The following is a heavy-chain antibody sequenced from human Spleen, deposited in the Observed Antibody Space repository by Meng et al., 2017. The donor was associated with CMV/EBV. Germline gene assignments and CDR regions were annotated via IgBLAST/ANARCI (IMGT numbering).Heavy chain of an antibody. J-gene: IGHJ4*02. V-gene: IGHV3-30*02. CDR3: AKDDSPYFDFRSGYSTPPDY. Sequence: GGSLRLSCAASGFSFSSYGMQWVRQAPGKGLEWVAFIRYGGSNKYYVDSVKGRFTISRDNSKNMLFLQMNSLRVADTAVYYCAKDDSPYFDFRSGYSTPPDYWGQGTLVTVSS. CDR2: IRYGGSNK. CDR1: GFSFSSYG. D-gene: IGHD3-3*01.